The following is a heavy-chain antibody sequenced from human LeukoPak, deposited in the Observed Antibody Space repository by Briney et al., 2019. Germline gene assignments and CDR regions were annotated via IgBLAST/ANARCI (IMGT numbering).Heavy chain of an antibody. J-gene: IGHJ4*02. D-gene: IGHD3-22*01. CDR2: ISAYNGNT. CDR1: GYTFTSYG. Sequence: ASVKVSCRASGYTFTSYGISWVRQAPGQGLEWMGWISAYNGNTNYAQKLQGRVTMTTDTSTSTAYMELRSLRSDDTAVYYCARDHFLYYDSSGYYYPLDYWGQGTLVTVSS. V-gene: IGHV1-18*01. CDR3: ARDHFLYYDSSGYYYPLDY.